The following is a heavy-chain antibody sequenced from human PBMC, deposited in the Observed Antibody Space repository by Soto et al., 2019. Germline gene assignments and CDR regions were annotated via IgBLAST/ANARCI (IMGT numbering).Heavy chain of an antibody. CDR3: ARDLSGSRGIFDP. V-gene: IGHV1-2*04. J-gene: IGHJ5*02. CDR2: INPNSGGT. D-gene: IGHD3-16*01. Sequence: QVQLVQSGPEVKKPGASVKVSCKASGYTFTGYYMHWVRQAPGQGLEWMGWINPNSGGTNYAQKFQGWVTMTRDTSISTAYMELSRLRSDDTAVYYCARDLSGSRGIFDPWGQGTLVTVSS. CDR1: GYTFTGYY.